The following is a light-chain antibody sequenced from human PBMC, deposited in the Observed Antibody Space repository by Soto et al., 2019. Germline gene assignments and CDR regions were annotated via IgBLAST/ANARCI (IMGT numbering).Light chain of an antibody. V-gene: IGLV1-44*01. J-gene: IGLJ1*01. CDR2: SNN. CDR3: AAWDDSLNGRYV. Sequence: QSVLTQPPSASGTPGQRVIIPCSGSSSHIGSNTVNWYQQLPGTAPKLLIYSNNQRPSGVPDRFSGSKSGTSASLAISGLQSEDEADYYCAAWDDSLNGRYVFGTGTKLTVL. CDR1: SSHIGSNT.